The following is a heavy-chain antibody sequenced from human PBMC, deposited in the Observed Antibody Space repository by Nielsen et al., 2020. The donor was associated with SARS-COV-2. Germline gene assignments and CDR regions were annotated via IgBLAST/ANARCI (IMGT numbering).Heavy chain of an antibody. CDR1: GFTFSSYG. V-gene: IGHV3-33*01. CDR3: ARRTYSSSSSTAGSYYYYMDV. J-gene: IGHJ6*03. CDR2: IWYDGSNK. Sequence: GESLKISCAASGFTFSSYGMHWVRQAPGKGLEWVAVIWYDGSNKYYADSVKGRFTISRDNAKNSLYLQMNSLRAEDTAVYYCARRTYSSSSSTAGSYYYYMDVWGKGTTVTVSS. D-gene: IGHD6-6*01.